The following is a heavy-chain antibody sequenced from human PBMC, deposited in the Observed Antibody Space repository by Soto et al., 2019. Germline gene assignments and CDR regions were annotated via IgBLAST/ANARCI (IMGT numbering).Heavy chain of an antibody. CDR1: EFRFSYYD. CDR2: IGTTDDT. J-gene: IGHJ6*02. CDR3: ARDGYSEGMDV. D-gene: IGHD2-2*03. V-gene: IGHV3-13*01. Sequence: EVQLLESGGGLVQRGGSLRLSCAASEFRFSYYDMHWVRQSKGKGLEWVAAIGTTDDTYYADSVKGRFIISRENDKNSLYLQMDSLRGGDTAVYFCARDGYSEGMDVWGQGTTVTVSS.